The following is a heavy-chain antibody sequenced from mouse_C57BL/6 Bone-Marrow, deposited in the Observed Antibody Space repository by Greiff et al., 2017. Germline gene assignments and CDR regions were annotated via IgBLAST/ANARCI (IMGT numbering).Heavy chain of an antibody. D-gene: IGHD2-4*01. CDR3: ARDDYDYLDY. J-gene: IGHJ2*01. CDR2: IWTGEGT. CDR1: GFSLTSYA. V-gene: IGHV2-9-1*01. Sequence: VHLVESGPGLVAPSQSLSITCTVSGFSLTSYAISWVRQPPGKGLEWLGVIWTGEGTNYNSALKSRLSISKDNSKSQVFLKMNSLQTDDTARYYCARDDYDYLDYWGQGTTLTVSS.